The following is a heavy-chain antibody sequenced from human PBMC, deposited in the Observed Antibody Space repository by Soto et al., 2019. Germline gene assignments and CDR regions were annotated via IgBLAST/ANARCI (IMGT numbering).Heavy chain of an antibody. D-gene: IGHD2-2*01. Sequence: QVQLVQSGAEVKKPGSSVKVSCKASGGTFSSYAISWVRQAPGQGLEWMGGIIPIFGTANYAQKFQGRVTITADESTSTDYRELSRLRSEDTAVYYCARSGGEHLGIGGCSSTSCYVFSVYWGQGTLVTVSS. J-gene: IGHJ4*02. V-gene: IGHV1-69*01. CDR2: IIPIFGTA. CDR3: ARSGGEHLGIGGCSSTSCYVFSVY. CDR1: GGTFSSYA.